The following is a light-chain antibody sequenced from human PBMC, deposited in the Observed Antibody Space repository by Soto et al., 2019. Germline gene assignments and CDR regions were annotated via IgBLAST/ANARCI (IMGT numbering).Light chain of an antibody. CDR3: SSYAGSNNVL. V-gene: IGLV2-8*01. CDR1: NSDVGGYNY. CDR2: EVT. J-gene: IGLJ7*01. Sequence: QSALTQPPSASGSPGQSVTISCTGTNSDVGGYNYVSWYQQHPGKAPKVMIYEVTKRPSGVPDRFSGSKSGNTASLTVSGLQAEDEADYYCSSYAGSNNVLFGGGTQLTVL.